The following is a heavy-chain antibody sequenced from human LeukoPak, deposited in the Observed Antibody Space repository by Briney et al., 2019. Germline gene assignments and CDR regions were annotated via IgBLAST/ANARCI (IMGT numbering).Heavy chain of an antibody. V-gene: IGHV4-31*03. J-gene: IGHJ4*02. Sequence: SETLSLTCTVSGGSISSGGYYWSWIRQHPGKGLEWIGYIYYSGSTYYNPSLKSRVTISVDTSKNQFSLKLSSVTVADTAVYYCARALLAAFPSSGWYLRSHPTDYWGQGTLVTVSS. CDR1: GGSISSGGYY. CDR2: IYYSGST. CDR3: ARALLAAFPSSGWYLRSHPTDY. D-gene: IGHD6-19*01.